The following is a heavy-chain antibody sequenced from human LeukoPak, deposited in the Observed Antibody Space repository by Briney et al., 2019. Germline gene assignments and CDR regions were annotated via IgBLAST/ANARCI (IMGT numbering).Heavy chain of an antibody. D-gene: IGHD6-13*01. CDR1: GFTFSSYS. V-gene: IGHV3-21*01. Sequence: GGSLRLSCAATGFTFSSYSMNWVRQAPGKGLEWVSSISSSSSYIYYADSVKGRFTISRDNAKNSLYLQMNSLRAEDTAVYYCARATAYSIAAFDYWGQGTLVTVSS. J-gene: IGHJ4*02. CDR2: ISSSSSYI. CDR3: ARATAYSIAAFDY.